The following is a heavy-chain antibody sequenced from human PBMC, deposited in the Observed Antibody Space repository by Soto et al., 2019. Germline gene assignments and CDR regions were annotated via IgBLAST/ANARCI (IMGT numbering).Heavy chain of an antibody. D-gene: IGHD6-6*01. CDR3: ASPRIAARPGGGY. J-gene: IGHJ4*02. CDR1: GFTFSSYE. Sequence: GGSLRLSCAASGFTFSSYEMNWVRQAPGKGLEWVSYISSSGSTIYYADSVKGRFTISRDNAKNSLYLQVNSLRAEDTAVYYCASPRIAARPGGGYWGQGTLVTVSS. CDR2: ISSSGSTI. V-gene: IGHV3-48*03.